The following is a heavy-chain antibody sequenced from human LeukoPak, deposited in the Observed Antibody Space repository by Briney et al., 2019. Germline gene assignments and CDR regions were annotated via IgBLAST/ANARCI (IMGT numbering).Heavy chain of an antibody. D-gene: IGHD1-7*01. CDR1: GGTFNSYA. V-gene: IGHV1-69*06. Sequence: SVKVSCEASGGTFNSYAISWVRQAPGQGLEWMGGIIPIFGTANYAQKFQGRVTITADKSTSTAYMELSSLRSEDTAVYYCARVPCPYNWNCHFDYWGQGTLVTVSS. CDR3: ARVPCPYNWNCHFDY. J-gene: IGHJ4*02. CDR2: IIPIFGTA.